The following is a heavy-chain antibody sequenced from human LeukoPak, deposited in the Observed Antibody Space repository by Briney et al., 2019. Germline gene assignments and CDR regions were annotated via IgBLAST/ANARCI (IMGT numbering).Heavy chain of an antibody. CDR3: AELGITVIGGV. D-gene: IGHD3-10*02. J-gene: IGHJ6*03. CDR1: GFTFSSYE. CDR2: ISSSGSTI. Sequence: GGSLRLSCAASGFTFSSYEMNWVRKAPGKGLEGVSYISSSGSTIYYADSVKGRFTISRDNAKNSLYLQMNSLRAEDTAVYYCAELGITVIGGVWGKGTTVTISS. V-gene: IGHV3-48*03.